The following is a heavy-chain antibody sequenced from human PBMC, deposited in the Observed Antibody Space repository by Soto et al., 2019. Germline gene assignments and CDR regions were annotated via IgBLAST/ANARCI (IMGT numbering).Heavy chain of an antibody. CDR1: GFTFSSYA. V-gene: IGHV3-30-3*01. Sequence: QVQLVESGGGVVQPGRSLRLSCAASGFTFSSYAMHWVRQAPGKGLEWVAVISYDGSNKYYADSVKGRFTISRDNSKNTLYLQMSSLRAEDTAVYYCARDMSIADFDPWGQGTLVTVSS. J-gene: IGHJ5*02. D-gene: IGHD6-6*01. CDR3: ARDMSIADFDP. CDR2: ISYDGSNK.